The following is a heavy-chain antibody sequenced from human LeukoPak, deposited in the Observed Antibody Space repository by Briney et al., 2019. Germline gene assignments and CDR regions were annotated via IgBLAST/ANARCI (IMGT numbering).Heavy chain of an antibody. CDR3: ARAEASGWYDY. D-gene: IGHD6-19*01. Sequence: SETLSLTCTVSGGSISSYYWSWIRQPPGKGLEWIGYIYYSGSTNYNPSLKSRVTISVDTSKNQFSLKLSSVTAADTAVCYCARAEASGWYDYWGQGTLVTVSS. CDR1: GGSISSYY. J-gene: IGHJ4*02. CDR2: IYYSGST. V-gene: IGHV4-59*01.